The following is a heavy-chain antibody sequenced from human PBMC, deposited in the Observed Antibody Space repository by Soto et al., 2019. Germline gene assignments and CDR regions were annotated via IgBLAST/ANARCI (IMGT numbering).Heavy chain of an antibody. CDR1: GYTFTSYD. V-gene: IGHV1-8*01. D-gene: IGHD3-10*01. CDR2: MNPNSGNT. CDR3: ARGSGLVYYYGMDV. J-gene: IGHJ6*02. Sequence: WASVKVSCKASGYTFTSYDINWVRQATGQGLEWMGWMNPNSGNTGYAQKFQGRVTMTRNTSISTAYMELSSLRSEDTAVYYCARGSGLVYYYGMDVWGQGTTVTVSS.